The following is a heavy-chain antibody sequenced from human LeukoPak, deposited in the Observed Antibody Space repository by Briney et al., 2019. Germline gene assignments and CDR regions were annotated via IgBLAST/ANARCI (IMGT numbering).Heavy chain of an antibody. V-gene: IGHV4-59*12. Sequence: SETLSLTCTVSGGSISTYYWSWIRQPPGKGLEWIGSIYYTGNTYYNPSLKSRVTISVDTSKNQFSLKLSSVTAADMAVYYCARLGIAAAGGYYYYYYYMDVWGKGTTVTVSS. CDR1: GGSISTYY. J-gene: IGHJ6*03. D-gene: IGHD6-13*01. CDR2: IYYTGNT. CDR3: ARLGIAAAGGYYYYYYYMDV.